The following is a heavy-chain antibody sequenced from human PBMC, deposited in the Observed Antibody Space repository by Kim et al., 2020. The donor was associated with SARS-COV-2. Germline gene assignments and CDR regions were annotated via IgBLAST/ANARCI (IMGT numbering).Heavy chain of an antibody. V-gene: IGHV5-10-1*01. Sequence: YSPSFQGHVTISADKSISTAYLQWSSLKALDTAMYYCARGGYSYGTPFDYWGQGTLVTVSS. CDR3: ARGGYSYGTPFDY. J-gene: IGHJ4*02. D-gene: IGHD5-18*01.